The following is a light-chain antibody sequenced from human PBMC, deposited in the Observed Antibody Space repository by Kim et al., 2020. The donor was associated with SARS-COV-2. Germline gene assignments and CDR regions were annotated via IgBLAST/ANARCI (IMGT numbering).Light chain of an antibody. CDR2: NNN. Sequence: GQGVTMSCSGSSSNIGSDYVYWYQQLPGTAPKLLIYNNNQRPSGVPVRFSGSKSGTSASLAISGLRSEDEADYYCAAWDDSLSGYVFGTGTKVTVL. CDR3: AAWDDSLSGYV. CDR1: SSNIGSDY. V-gene: IGLV1-47*02. J-gene: IGLJ1*01.